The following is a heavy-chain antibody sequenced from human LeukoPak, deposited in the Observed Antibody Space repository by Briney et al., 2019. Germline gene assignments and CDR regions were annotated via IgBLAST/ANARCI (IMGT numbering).Heavy chain of an antibody. CDR3: ARDKWAVAGRVFDY. V-gene: IGHV1-3*01. CDR2: INAGNGNT. J-gene: IGHJ4*02. D-gene: IGHD6-19*01. Sequence: ASVKVSCKASGYTFTSYAMHWVRQAPGQRPEWMGWINAGNGNTKYSQKFQGRVTITRDTSASTAYMELSSLRSEDTAVYYCARDKWAVAGRVFDYWGQGTLVTVSS. CDR1: GYTFTSYA.